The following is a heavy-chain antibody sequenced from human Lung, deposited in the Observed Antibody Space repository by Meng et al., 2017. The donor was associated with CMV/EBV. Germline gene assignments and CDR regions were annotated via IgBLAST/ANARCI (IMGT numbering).Heavy chain of an antibody. CDR3: ARRRELFYFDY. CDR1: GFTFDDYG. J-gene: IGHJ4*02. V-gene: IGHV3-20*04. D-gene: IGHD1-7*01. CDR2: INRNGGSK. Sequence: SCAASGFTFDDYGMAWVRQAPGKGLEWVSGINRNGGSKGYVDSVKGRFTISRDNAKNSLHLQMNSLRAEDTAFYYCARRRELFYFDYWGQGSRVTVDS.